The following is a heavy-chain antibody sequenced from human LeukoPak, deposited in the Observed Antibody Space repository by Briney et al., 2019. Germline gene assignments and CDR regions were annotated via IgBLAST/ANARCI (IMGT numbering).Heavy chain of an antibody. V-gene: IGHV1-8*01. D-gene: IGHD6-13*01. CDR2: MNPNSGNT. CDR1: GYTFTSYD. CDR3: ARGLMAAADSYYYYMDV. Sequence: ASVTVSCKASGYTFTSYDINWARQATGQGLEWMGWMNPNSGNTGYAQKFQGRVTMTRNTSISTAYMEPSSLRSEDTAVYYCARGLMAAADSYYYYMDVWGKGTTVTVSS. J-gene: IGHJ6*03.